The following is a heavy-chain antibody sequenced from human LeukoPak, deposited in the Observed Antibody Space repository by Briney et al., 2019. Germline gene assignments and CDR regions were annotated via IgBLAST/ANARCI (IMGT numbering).Heavy chain of an antibody. CDR1: GDSVSSNSTA. J-gene: IGHJ3*02. Sequence: SQTLSLTCAISGDSVSSNSTAWNWSRQSPSRGLEGLGRTYYRSKWYNDYAASVKSRITINPDTSKNQFSLQLNSVTPEDTAVYYCARGYYSVEAFYIWGQGTMVTVSS. CDR3: ARGYYSVEAFYI. V-gene: IGHV6-1*01. CDR2: TYYRSKWYN. D-gene: IGHD5/OR15-5a*01.